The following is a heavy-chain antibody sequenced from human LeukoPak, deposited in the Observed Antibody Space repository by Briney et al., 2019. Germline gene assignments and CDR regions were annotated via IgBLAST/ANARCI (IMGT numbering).Heavy chain of an antibody. Sequence: SQTLSLTCTVSGGSISSGSYCWSWIRQPAGKGLEWIGHIHISGNTNYNPSLKSRVTISVDTSKNQFSLKLSSVTAADTAVYYCARDSSLLWFGRGFDPWGQGTLVTVSS. CDR3: ARDSSLLWFGRGFDP. V-gene: IGHV4-61*09. J-gene: IGHJ5*02. CDR1: GGSISSGSYC. CDR2: IHISGNT. D-gene: IGHD3-10*01.